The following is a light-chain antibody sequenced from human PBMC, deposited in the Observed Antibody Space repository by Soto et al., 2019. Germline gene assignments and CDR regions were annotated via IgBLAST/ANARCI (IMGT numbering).Light chain of an antibody. Sequence: EVVLTQSPGTLALSPGERATLSCRASQSISSYLAWYQQKPGQGPRLLIYDASNRATGIPGRFSGSGSVTDLTLTISSLEPEDFAVYYCQQRNNWPPMYTFGQGTKLEIK. CDR3: QQRNNWPPMYT. CDR2: DAS. CDR1: QSISSY. J-gene: IGKJ2*01. V-gene: IGKV3-11*01.